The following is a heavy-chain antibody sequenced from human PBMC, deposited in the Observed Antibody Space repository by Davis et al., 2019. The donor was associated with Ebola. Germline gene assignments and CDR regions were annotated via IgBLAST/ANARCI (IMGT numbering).Heavy chain of an antibody. CDR3: TISGSYGIDY. D-gene: IGHD1-26*01. V-gene: IGHV3-30*02. J-gene: IGHJ4*02. Sequence: GESLKISCAASGFTFSNYGIHWVRQAPGKGLEWVAFIRYDGSNKYYADSVKGRFTISRDNSKDTLYLQMNSLKTEDTAVYYCTISGSYGIDYWGQGTLVTVSS. CDR1: GFTFSNYG. CDR2: IRYDGSNK.